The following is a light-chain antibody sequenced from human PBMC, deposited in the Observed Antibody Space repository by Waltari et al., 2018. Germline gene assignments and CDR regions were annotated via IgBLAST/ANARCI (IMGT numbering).Light chain of an antibody. CDR3: QQYSNWPPKT. CDR1: QSVRSN. J-gene: IGKJ1*01. CDR2: GAS. V-gene: IGKV3-15*01. Sequence: EIVMTQSPATLSVSPGERATLSCRASQSVRSNLAGYQQKPGQAPRLLNSGASTRATGIPTRCRGSGSGTEFTLTISSLHSEDFAVYYCQQYSNWPPKTFGQGTKVEIK.